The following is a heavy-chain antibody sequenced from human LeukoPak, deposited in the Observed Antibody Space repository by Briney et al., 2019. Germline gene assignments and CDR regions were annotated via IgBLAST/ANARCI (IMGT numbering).Heavy chain of an antibody. J-gene: IGHJ4*02. CDR3: ARAGPPDYCSSTSCHIGY. V-gene: IGHV4-34*01. CDR1: GGSFSGYY. Sequence: PSETLSLTCAVYGGSFSGYYWNWIRQPPGKGLEWIGEINHSGSTNYNPSLKSRVTISVDTSKNQFSLKLSSVTAADTAVYYCARAGPPDYCSSTSCHIGYWGQGTLVTVSS. CDR2: INHSGST. D-gene: IGHD2-2*01.